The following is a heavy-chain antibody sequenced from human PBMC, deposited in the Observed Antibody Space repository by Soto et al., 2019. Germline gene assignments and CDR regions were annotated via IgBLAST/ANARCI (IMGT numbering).Heavy chain of an antibody. V-gene: IGHV3-48*02. CDR1: GFTFSSYS. Sequence: EVQLVESGGGLVQPGGSLRLSCAASGFTFSSYSMNWVRQAPGKGLEWVSYVSSSSSTIYYADSVKGRFTISRDNAKNSLYLQMNSLRDEDKAGYYCARETFATHALGPQGYDYVMDVWGQGTTVTVSS. J-gene: IGHJ6*02. D-gene: IGHD3-3*01. CDR2: VSSSSSTI. CDR3: ARETFATHALGPQGYDYVMDV.